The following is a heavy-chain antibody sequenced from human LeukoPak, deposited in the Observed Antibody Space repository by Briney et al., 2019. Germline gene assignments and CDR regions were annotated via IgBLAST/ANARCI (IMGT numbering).Heavy chain of an antibody. V-gene: IGHV3-73*01. D-gene: IGHD4-17*01. CDR3: TRPNYGDYADDY. J-gene: IGHJ4*02. CDR2: IRSKANNYET. CDR1: GFTFSGSA. Sequence: PGGSLRLSCAASGFTFSGSAMHWVRRASGKGLEWVGRIRSKANNYETTYAPSVRGRFAISRDDSKNTAYLQMNSLKTEDTAMYYCTRPNYGDYADDYWGQGTLVTVSS.